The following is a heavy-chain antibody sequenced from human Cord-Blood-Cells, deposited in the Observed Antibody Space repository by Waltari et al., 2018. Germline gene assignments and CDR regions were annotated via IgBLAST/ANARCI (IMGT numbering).Heavy chain of an antibody. D-gene: IGHD6-6*01. Sequence: EVQLVESGGGLVQTGGSLSTSCAASGFPFSSYAMHWVRQATGKGLEWVSAIGTAGETYYPGSVKGRFTISRENAKNSLYLQMNSLRAGDTAVYYCARGSSSSFDYWGQGTLVTVSS. CDR3: ARGSSSSFDY. V-gene: IGHV3-13*01. J-gene: IGHJ4*02. CDR1: GFPFSSYA. CDR2: IGTAGET.